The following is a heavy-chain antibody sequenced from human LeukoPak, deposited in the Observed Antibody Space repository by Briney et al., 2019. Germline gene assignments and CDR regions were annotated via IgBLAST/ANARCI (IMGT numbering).Heavy chain of an antibody. CDR2: ISSSGSTI. CDR1: GFTFSSYE. D-gene: IGHD4-11*01. CDR3: ARGYSNYRLYYYYYCMDV. Sequence: GGSLRLSCAASGFTFSSYEMNWVRQAPGKGLEWVLYISSSGSTIYYADSVKDRFTISRDNAKNSLYLQMNSLRAEDTAVYYCARGYSNYRLYYYYYCMDVWGKGTTVTVSS. V-gene: IGHV3-48*03. J-gene: IGHJ6*03.